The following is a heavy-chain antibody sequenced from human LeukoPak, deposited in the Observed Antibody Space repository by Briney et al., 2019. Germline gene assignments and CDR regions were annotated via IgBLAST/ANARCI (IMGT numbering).Heavy chain of an antibody. J-gene: IGHJ4*02. CDR2: INPNSGGT. Sequence: GASVKVSCKASGYTFTGYYMHWVRQAPGQGLEWTGWINPNSGGTNYAKRFQGRVTMTRDTSISTAYMELSRLRSDDTAVYYCAREFRSGIAAAGSYYFDYWGQGTLVTVSS. V-gene: IGHV1-2*02. D-gene: IGHD6-13*01. CDR1: GYTFTGYY. CDR3: AREFRSGIAAAGSYYFDY.